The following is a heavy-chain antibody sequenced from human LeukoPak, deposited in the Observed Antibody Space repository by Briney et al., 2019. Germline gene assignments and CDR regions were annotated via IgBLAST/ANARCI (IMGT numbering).Heavy chain of an antibody. CDR2: IYTSGST. J-gene: IGHJ5*02. CDR1: GGSISSYY. V-gene: IGHV4-4*07. CDR3: ARDLTYYDFWSGFNNWFDP. D-gene: IGHD3-3*01. Sequence: SETLSLTCTVSGGSISSYYWSWIRQPAGKGLEWIGRIYTSGSTNYNPSPKSRVTMSVDTSKNQFSLKLSSVTAADPAVYYCARDLTYYDFWSGFNNWFDPWGQGTLVTVSS.